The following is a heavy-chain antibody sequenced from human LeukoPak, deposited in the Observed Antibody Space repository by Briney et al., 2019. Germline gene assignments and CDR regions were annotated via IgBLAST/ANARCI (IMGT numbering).Heavy chain of an antibody. Sequence: EASLKISCKGSGYSFTSYWIGWVRQMPGKGLEWMGIIYPGDSDTRYSPSFQGQVTISADKSISTAYLQWSSLKASDTAMYYCARGKGARPKIAAAGTFDYWGQGTLVTVSS. D-gene: IGHD6-13*01. J-gene: IGHJ4*02. CDR1: GYSFTSYW. CDR2: IYPGDSDT. CDR3: ARGKGARPKIAAAGTFDY. V-gene: IGHV5-51*01.